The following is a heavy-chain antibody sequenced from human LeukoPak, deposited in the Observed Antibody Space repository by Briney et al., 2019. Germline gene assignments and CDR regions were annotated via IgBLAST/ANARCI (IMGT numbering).Heavy chain of an antibody. J-gene: IGHJ6*02. Sequence: ASVKVSCKASGYTFTSYDINWVRQATGQGLEWMGWVNPNSGNTGYAQKFQGRVTMTRNTSISTAYMELGSLRSEDTAVYYCARGPYSSGWYDIYYYYYGMDVWGQGTTVTVSS. CDR2: VNPNSGNT. CDR3: ARGPYSSGWYDIYYYYYGMDV. V-gene: IGHV1-8*01. CDR1: GYTFTSYD. D-gene: IGHD6-19*01.